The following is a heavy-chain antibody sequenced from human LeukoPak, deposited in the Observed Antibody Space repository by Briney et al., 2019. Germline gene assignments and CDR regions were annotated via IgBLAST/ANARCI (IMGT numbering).Heavy chain of an antibody. D-gene: IGHD1-26*01. J-gene: IGHJ4*02. V-gene: IGHV3-7*01. CDR3: ARVSVGAPAFDY. CDR1: GFSCSSYW. Sequence: GGSLRLSCSASGFSCSSYWISWVRQAPGKGLEWVAHINEDGSEKYYVDAVKGRFFTSRDNAAKSLSLHMNRLRDADTAVYYCARVSVGAPAFDYWGQGNLVTVSS. CDR2: INEDGSEK.